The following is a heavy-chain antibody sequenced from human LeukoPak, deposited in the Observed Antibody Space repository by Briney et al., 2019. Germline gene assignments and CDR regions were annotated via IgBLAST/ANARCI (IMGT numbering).Heavy chain of an antibody. V-gene: IGHV4-59*01. J-gene: IGHJ3*02. D-gene: IGHD3-22*01. CDR3: ACLTTADALDI. CDR2: IYDSGST. CDR1: GGYISSYY. Sequence: PSETLSLTCTVSGGYISSYYWSWIRQPPGEGLEWIGYIYDSGSTNYNPSLKSRVTISVDTSKNQFSLKLSSVTAADTAVYYCACLTTADALDIWGQGTMVTVSS.